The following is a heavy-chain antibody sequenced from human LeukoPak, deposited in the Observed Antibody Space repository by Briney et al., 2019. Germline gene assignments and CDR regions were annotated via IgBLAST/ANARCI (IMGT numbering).Heavy chain of an antibody. J-gene: IGHJ4*02. Sequence: GGSLRLSCEASGFTFSDYWMHWVRLAPGKGLVWVSRISGDGTGTTYADSVRGRFTISRDNSKSTLYLQMDSLRPEDTAVFYCAKLSGDYVDYWGQGTLVTVSS. CDR3: AKLSGDYVDY. V-gene: IGHV3-74*01. CDR1: GFTFSDYW. CDR2: ISGDGTGT. D-gene: IGHD2-15*01.